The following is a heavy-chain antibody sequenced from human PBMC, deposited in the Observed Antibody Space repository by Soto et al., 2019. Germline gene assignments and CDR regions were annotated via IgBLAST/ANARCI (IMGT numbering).Heavy chain of an antibody. Sequence: SETLSLTCTVSGGSNSSGDYYWSWIRQPPGKGLEWIGYIYHSGSTYYNPSLKSRVTISVDTSKNQFSLKLTSVTAADTAVYYCARVVAATHNDYWGQGTLVTVSS. D-gene: IGHD2-15*01. V-gene: IGHV4-30-4*01. CDR2: IYHSGST. CDR1: GGSNSSGDYY. J-gene: IGHJ4*02. CDR3: ARVVAATHNDY.